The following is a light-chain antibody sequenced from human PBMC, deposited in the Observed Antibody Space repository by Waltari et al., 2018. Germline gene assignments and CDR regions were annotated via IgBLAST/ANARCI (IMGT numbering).Light chain of an antibody. J-gene: IGKJ3*01. CDR1: QSISSY. CDR3: QQTYSTARFT. CDR2: AAS. Sequence: DIQMTQSPSSLSAAVGDRVAITCRASQSISSYLNWYQQKPGNAPKLLIYAASSLQSGVPSSFSGSGSGTDFTLTSSSLQPEDFGTYYCQQTYSTARFTFGPGTKVEIK. V-gene: IGKV1-39*01.